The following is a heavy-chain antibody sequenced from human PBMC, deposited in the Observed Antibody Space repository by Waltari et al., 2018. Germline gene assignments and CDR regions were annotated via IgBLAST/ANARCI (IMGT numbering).Heavy chain of an antibody. CDR3: ARGHSVLRFLEWLQIPRWFDP. CDR2: IWYDGSNK. J-gene: IGHJ5*02. V-gene: IGHV3-33*01. Sequence: QVQLVESGGGVVQPGRSLRLSCAASGFTFSSYGMHWVRQAPGKGLEWVAVIWYDGSNKYYADSVKGRFTISRDNSKNTLYLQMNSLRAEDTAVYYCARGHSVLRFLEWLQIPRWFDPWGQGTLVTVSS. CDR1: GFTFSSYG. D-gene: IGHD3-3*01.